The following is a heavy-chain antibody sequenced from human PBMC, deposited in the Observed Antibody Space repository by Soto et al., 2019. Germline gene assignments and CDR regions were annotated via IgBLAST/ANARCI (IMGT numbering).Heavy chain of an antibody. J-gene: IGHJ6*02. V-gene: IGHV4-59*01. CDR2: IYYSGST. CDR1: GGSISSYY. Sequence: SETLSLTCTVSGGSISSYYWSWIRQPPGKGLEWIGYIYYSGSTNYNPSLKSRVTISVDTSKNQFSLKLSSVTAADTAVYYCARMSAANYDTLTGYYLPANSGMDVWGQGTTVTVSS. D-gene: IGHD3-9*01. CDR3: ARMSAANYDTLTGYYLPANSGMDV.